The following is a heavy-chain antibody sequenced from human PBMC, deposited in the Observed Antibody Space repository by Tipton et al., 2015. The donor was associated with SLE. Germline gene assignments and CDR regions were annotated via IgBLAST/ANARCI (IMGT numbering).Heavy chain of an antibody. CDR3: ARHRDYYDKSGFDY. D-gene: IGHD3-22*01. CDR2: IYYSGST. Sequence: LRLSCTVSGGSISSYYWSWIRQPPGKGLEWIGYIYYSGSTNYNPSLKSRVTISVDTSKNQFSLKLSSVTAADTAVYYCARHRDYYDKSGFDYWGQGTLVTVSS. J-gene: IGHJ4*02. V-gene: IGHV4-59*01. CDR1: GGSISSYY.